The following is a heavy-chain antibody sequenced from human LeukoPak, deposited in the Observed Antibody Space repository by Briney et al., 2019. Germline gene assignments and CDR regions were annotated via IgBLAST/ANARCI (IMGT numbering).Heavy chain of an antibody. D-gene: IGHD5-12*01. CDR2: ISSSGSTI. J-gene: IGHJ3*02. CDR1: GFTFSDYY. CDR3: ARKWLSNAFDI. Sequence: KPGGSPRLSCAASGFTFSDYYMSWIRQAPGKGLEWVSYISSSGSTIYYADSVKGRFTISRDNAQKSLYLQMNSLRAEDTALYYCARKWLSNAFDIWGQGTMVTVSS. V-gene: IGHV3-11*01.